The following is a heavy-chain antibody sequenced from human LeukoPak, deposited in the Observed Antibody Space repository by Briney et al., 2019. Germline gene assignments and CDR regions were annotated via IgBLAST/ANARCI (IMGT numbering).Heavy chain of an antibody. D-gene: IGHD3-9*01. CDR1: GYSFTSYW. CDR2: IYPGDSDT. CDR3: ARRYYDILTGHLDY. V-gene: IGHV5-51*01. Sequence: GESLKISCKGSGYSFTSYWIGWVRQMPGKGLEWMGNIYPGDSDTRYNPSFQGQVTISADKSISTAYLQWSSLKASDTAMYYCARRYYDILTGHLDYWGQGTLVTVSS. J-gene: IGHJ4*02.